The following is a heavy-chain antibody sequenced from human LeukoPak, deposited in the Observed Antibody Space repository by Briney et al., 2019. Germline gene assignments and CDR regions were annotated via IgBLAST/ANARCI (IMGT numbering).Heavy chain of an antibody. J-gene: IGHJ6*02. Sequence: GGSLRLSCAASGFTFSSYAMSWVRQAPGKGLEWVSGISGSGGSTYYADSVKGRFTISRDNSKNTLYLQMNSLRAEDTAVYYCARVPSGGWSPMDVWGQGTTVTVSS. CDR1: GFTFSSYA. V-gene: IGHV3-23*01. D-gene: IGHD6-19*01. CDR3: ARVPSGGWSPMDV. CDR2: ISGSGGST.